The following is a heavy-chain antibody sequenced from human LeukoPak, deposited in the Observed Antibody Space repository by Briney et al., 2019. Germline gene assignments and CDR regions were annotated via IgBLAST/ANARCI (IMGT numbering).Heavy chain of an antibody. D-gene: IGHD2-21*02. CDR1: GFTFSSYG. CDR2: ISYDGSNK. V-gene: IGHV3-30*03. J-gene: IGHJ3*02. Sequence: PGGSLRLSCAASGFTFSSYGMHWVRQAPGKGLEWVAVISYDGSNKYYADSVKGRFTISRDNSKNTLYLQMNSLRAEDTAVYYCASSDDAYCSGDCSHAFDIWGQGTMVTVSS. CDR3: ASSDDAYCSGDCSHAFDI.